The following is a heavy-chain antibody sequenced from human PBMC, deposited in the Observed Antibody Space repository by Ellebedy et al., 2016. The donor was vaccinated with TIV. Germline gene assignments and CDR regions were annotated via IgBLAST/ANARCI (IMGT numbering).Heavy chain of an antibody. CDR1: GFNFKIFN. Sequence: GESLKISXAASGFNFKIFNMIWVRQAPGKGLEWVSSISGSSNYIYYTESVEGRFTISRDSAKNSLYLQMDGLRADDTATYFCARASQNYDVLTGGFYFFDSWGQGARVTVSS. CDR2: ISGSSNYI. D-gene: IGHD3-9*01. CDR3: ARASQNYDVLTGGFYFFDS. V-gene: IGHV3-21*01. J-gene: IGHJ4*02.